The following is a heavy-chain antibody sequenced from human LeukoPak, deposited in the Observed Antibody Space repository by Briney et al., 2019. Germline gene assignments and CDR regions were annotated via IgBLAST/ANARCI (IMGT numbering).Heavy chain of an antibody. CDR1: GFTFSSYG. Sequence: GRSLRLSCAASGFTFSSYGMHWVRQAPGKGLEWVAVISYDGSNKYYADSVKGRFTISRDNSRNTLYLQMNSLRAEDTAVYYCAKASTVTLGSSWGQGTLVTVSS. CDR2: ISYDGSNK. J-gene: IGHJ4*02. CDR3: AKASTVTLGSS. D-gene: IGHD4-17*01. V-gene: IGHV3-30*18.